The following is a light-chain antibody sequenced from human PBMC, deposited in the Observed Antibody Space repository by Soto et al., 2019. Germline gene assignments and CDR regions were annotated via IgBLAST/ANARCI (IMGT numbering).Light chain of an antibody. CDR3: PQYNNSPGT. V-gene: IGKV3-15*01. Sequence: EIVMTQSPATLSVSPGERATLSCRASQSVSSNLAWYQQKPGQAPRLLIYGASTRATGIPARFSGSGSGTEFTLTISSLQSEDFAVYYCPQYNNSPGTFGGRTKVDIK. J-gene: IGKJ4*01. CDR2: GAS. CDR1: QSVSSN.